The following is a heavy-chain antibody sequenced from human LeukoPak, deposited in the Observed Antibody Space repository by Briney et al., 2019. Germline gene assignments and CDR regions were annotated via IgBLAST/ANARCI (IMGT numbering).Heavy chain of an antibody. CDR1: GFTVSSNY. CDR3: AGDKTTGVWYEFDY. J-gene: IGHJ4*02. Sequence: GGSLRLSCAASGFTVSSNYMSWVRQGPGKGLECVSVISNDGDTYYADSVKGRFTISRDTPKNTVSLQMNSLRAEDTAVYYCAGDKTTGVWYEFDYWGQGTLVTVSS. V-gene: IGHV3-53*01. D-gene: IGHD6-19*01. CDR2: ISNDGDT.